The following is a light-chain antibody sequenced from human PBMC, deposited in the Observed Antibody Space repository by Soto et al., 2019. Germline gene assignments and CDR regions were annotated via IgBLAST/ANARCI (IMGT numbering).Light chain of an antibody. CDR1: QSISSW. CDR2: DAS. Sequence: ADRVTITCRDSQSISSWLAWYQQKPGKAPKLLIYDASSLESGVPSRFSGSGSETEFTLTISSLQPDDLGTYYCQQYNNYFTFGQGTKVDIK. J-gene: IGKJ1*01. CDR3: QQYNNYFT. V-gene: IGKV1-5*01.